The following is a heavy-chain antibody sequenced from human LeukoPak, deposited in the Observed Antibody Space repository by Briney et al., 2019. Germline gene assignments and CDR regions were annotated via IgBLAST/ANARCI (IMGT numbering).Heavy chain of an antibody. Sequence: ASVKVSCKTSGYIFTDYDVNWVRQAAGQGLEWMGWLNPKSGDTGFAQNFLGRVTITRDTSINTVYMELSSLRSEDTAIYYCARESSYCTNTTCHSSGLDHWGQGTLVTVSS. CDR2: LNPKSGDT. J-gene: IGHJ5*02. D-gene: IGHD2-8*01. CDR3: ARESSYCTNTTCHSSGLDH. CDR1: GYIFTDYD. V-gene: IGHV1-8*03.